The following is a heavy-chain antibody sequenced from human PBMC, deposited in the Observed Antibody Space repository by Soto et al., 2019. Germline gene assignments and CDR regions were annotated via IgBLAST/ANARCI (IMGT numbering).Heavy chain of an antibody. CDR2: ISSSASHI. J-gene: IGHJ5*02. D-gene: IGHD2-15*01. CDR3: ARGYTGYCSGGTCYWFDP. Sequence: PGGSLRLSCAASGFSFSSYSMNWVRQAPGKGLEWVSSISSSASHINYADSVKGRFTIPRDNAKKSLYLQMNSLRAEDTAVYYCARGYTGYCSGGTCYWFDPWGQGTLVPVSS. V-gene: IGHV3-21*01. CDR1: GFSFSSYS.